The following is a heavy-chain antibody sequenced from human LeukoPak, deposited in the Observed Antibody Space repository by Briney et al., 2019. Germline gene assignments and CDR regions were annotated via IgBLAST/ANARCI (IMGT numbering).Heavy chain of an antibody. CDR3: ARDILLSYYFDY. D-gene: IGHD2/OR15-2a*01. Sequence: GRSLRLSCAASGFTFSSYAMHWVRQAPGKGLEWVAVISYDGSNKYYADSVKGRFTISRDNSKNTPYLQMNSLRAEDTAVYYCARDILLSYYFDYWGQGTLVTVSS. CDR1: GFTFSSYA. V-gene: IGHV3-30-3*01. J-gene: IGHJ4*02. CDR2: ISYDGSNK.